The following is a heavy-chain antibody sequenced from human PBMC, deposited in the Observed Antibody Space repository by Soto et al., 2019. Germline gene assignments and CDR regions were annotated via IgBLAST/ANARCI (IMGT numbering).Heavy chain of an antibody. V-gene: IGHV4-39*01. CDR1: GGSISSSSYY. Sequence: PSETLSLTCTVSGGSISSSSYYWGWIRQPPGKGLEWIGSIYYSGSTYYNPSLKSRVTISVDTSKNQFSLKLSSVTAADTAVYYCASGSVAGAIYYYYYYGMDVWGQGTTVTVSS. CDR3: ASGSVAGAIYYYYYYGMDV. D-gene: IGHD6-19*01. CDR2: IYYSGST. J-gene: IGHJ6*02.